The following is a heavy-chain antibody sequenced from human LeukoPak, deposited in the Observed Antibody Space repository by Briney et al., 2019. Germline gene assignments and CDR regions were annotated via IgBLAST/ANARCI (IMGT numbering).Heavy chain of an antibody. CDR1: GGSISSYY. CDR2: IYTSGST. CDR3: ARGRKSIAARPVGYYFDY. Sequence: PSETLSLTCTVSGGSISSYYWSWIRQPAGKGLEWIGRIYTSGSTNYNPSLKSRVTMSVDTFKNQFSLKLSSVTAADTAVYYCARGRKSIAARPVGYYFDYWGQGTLVTVSS. V-gene: IGHV4-4*07. D-gene: IGHD6-6*01. J-gene: IGHJ4*02.